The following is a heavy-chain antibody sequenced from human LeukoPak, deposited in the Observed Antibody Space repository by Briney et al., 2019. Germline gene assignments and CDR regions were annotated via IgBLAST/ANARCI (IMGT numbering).Heavy chain of an antibody. D-gene: IGHD6-13*01. Sequence: SETLSLTCTVSGGSISSPYWSWIRQPPGKGLEWIGYVFYSGSTNYNPSLKSRVSISVDTSKKQLSLKLSSVTAADTAVYYCARVVPKQQLVDAFDIWGQGTMVTVSS. V-gene: IGHV4-59*11. CDR2: VFYSGST. J-gene: IGHJ3*02. CDR1: GGSISSPY. CDR3: ARVVPKQQLVDAFDI.